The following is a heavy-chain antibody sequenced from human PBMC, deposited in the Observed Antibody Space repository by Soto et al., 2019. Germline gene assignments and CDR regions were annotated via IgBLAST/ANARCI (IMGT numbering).Heavy chain of an antibody. J-gene: IGHJ4*02. CDR3: ARSSSGPQNDD. Sequence: GGSLSLSWAASGCTFSSYAMHWVRQAPGKGLEWVAVISYDGSNKYYADSVKGRFTISRDNSKNTLYLQMNSLRAEDTAVYYCARSSSGPQNDDWGQGTLVTV. CDR1: GCTFSSYA. CDR2: ISYDGSNK. V-gene: IGHV3-30-3*01. D-gene: IGHD6-25*01.